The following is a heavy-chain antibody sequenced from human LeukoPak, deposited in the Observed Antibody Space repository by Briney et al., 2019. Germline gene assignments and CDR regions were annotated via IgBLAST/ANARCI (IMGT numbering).Heavy chain of an antibody. Sequence: GGSLRLSCAASGFTFSSYGMHWVRQAPGKGLEWVAVISYDGSNKYYADSVKGRFTISRDNSKNTLYLQMDSLRAEDTAVYYCAKGSGSSCYSPCDYWGQGILVTVSS. D-gene: IGHD2-15*01. V-gene: IGHV3-30*18. J-gene: IGHJ4*02. CDR2: ISYDGSNK. CDR1: GFTFSSYG. CDR3: AKGSGSSCYSPCDY.